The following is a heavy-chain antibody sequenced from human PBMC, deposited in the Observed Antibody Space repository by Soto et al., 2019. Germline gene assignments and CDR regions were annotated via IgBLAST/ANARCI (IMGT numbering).Heavy chain of an antibody. J-gene: IGHJ5*02. CDR1: GGSISSYY. CDR3: ARHLVVPWWFVP. Sequence: PSETLSLTCTVSGGSISSYYWSWIRQPPGKGLEWIGYIYYSGSTNYNPSLKSRVTISVDTSKNQFSLKLSSVTAADTAVYYCARHLVVPWWFVPWGQGTLVTVSS. V-gene: IGHV4-59*08. CDR2: IYYSGST. D-gene: IGHD2-2*01.